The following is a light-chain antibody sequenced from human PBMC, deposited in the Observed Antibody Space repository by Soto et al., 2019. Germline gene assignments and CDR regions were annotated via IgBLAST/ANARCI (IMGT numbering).Light chain of an antibody. CDR1: SSDVGSYNY. J-gene: IGLJ1*01. V-gene: IGLV2-14*01. Sequence: QSVLTQPPSVSGAPGQRVTIPCSGTSSDVGSYNYVSWYQHHPGKAPRLIIHASSNRPSGVSHRFSGSRSGNTASLTISGLQAEDEADYYCSSYTSGTTLYVFGTGTNVTVL. CDR2: ASS. CDR3: SSYTSGTTLYV.